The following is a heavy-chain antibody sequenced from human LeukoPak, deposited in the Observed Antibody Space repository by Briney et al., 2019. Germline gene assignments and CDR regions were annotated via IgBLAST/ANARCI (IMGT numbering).Heavy chain of an antibody. CDR2: ISTSGGSA. Sequence: GGSLRLSCAASGFTFSSYAMSWVRQAPGKGLEWVSGISTSGGSASYADSVKGRFTISRDNPRNTLYMQMNSLRDEDTAVYYCAIMHRYYDGSGYWVQWGQGTLVTVSS. J-gene: IGHJ4*02. D-gene: IGHD3-22*01. CDR1: GFTFSSYA. V-gene: IGHV3-23*01. CDR3: AIMHRYYDGSGYWVQ.